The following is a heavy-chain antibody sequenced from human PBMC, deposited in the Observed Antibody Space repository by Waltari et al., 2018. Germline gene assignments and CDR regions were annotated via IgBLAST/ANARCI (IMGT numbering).Heavy chain of an antibody. Sequence: QVQLQQWGAGLLKPSETLSLTCAVYGGSFSGYYWSWIRQPPGKGLEWIGEINHSGSTNYNPSLKSRVTISVDTSKNQFSLKLSSVTAADTAVYYCARSSMVRGVDYFDYWGQGTLVTVSS. CDR3: ARSSMVRGVDYFDY. V-gene: IGHV4-34*01. CDR1: GGSFSGYY. D-gene: IGHD3-10*01. J-gene: IGHJ4*02. CDR2: INHSGST.